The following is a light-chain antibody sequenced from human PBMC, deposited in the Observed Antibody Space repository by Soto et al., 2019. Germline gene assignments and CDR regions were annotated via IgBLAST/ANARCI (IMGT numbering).Light chain of an antibody. CDR2: AAS. Sequence: AIQMTQSPSSLSASVGDRVTITCRASQDMGNDLAWYQQRPGKAPKLLIYAASSLQSGVPSRFSGSGSGTDFTLTISSLQPGDFATYYCLQDYNFPLTFGGGTKVEIK. CDR3: LQDYNFPLT. CDR1: QDMGND. V-gene: IGKV1-6*01. J-gene: IGKJ4*01.